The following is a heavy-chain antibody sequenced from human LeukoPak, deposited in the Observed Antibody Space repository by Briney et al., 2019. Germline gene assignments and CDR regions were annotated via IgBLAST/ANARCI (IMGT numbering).Heavy chain of an antibody. V-gene: IGHV4-61*01. D-gene: IGHD4-17*01. J-gene: IGHJ6*04. Sequence: PSETLSLTCTVSGGSVSSGSYYWSWIRQPPGKGLEWIGYIYYSGSTNYNPSLKSRVTLSVDTSKNQFSLKLSSVTAADTAVYYCARALAGDYGSYYYYGMDVWGKGTTVTVSS. CDR3: ARALAGDYGSYYYYGMDV. CDR1: GGSVSSGSYY. CDR2: IYYSGST.